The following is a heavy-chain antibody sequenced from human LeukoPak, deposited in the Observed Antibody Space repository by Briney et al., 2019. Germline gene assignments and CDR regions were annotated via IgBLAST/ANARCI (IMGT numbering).Heavy chain of an antibody. V-gene: IGHV3-33*01. Sequence: GGSLRLSCAASGFTFNTYGMHWVRQAPGKGLEWVAVIWYDGSIRDYADSVKGRFTISRDNSKNTMYLQMNSLRAEDTAVYYCARGQQLVKTDWGQGTLVTVSS. CDR2: IWYDGSIR. CDR1: GFTFNTYG. CDR3: ARGQQLVKTD. J-gene: IGHJ4*02. D-gene: IGHD6-13*01.